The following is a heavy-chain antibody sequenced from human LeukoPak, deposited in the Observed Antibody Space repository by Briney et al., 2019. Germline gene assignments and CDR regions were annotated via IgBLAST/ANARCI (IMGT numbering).Heavy chain of an antibody. D-gene: IGHD5-18*01. CDR1: GFTFSSYG. Sequence: GGSLRLSCAAPGFTFSSYGMHWVRQAPGKGLEWVAFIRYDGSNKYYADSVKGRFTISRDNDKNTLYLQMNSLRAEDTAVYYCAKDRGGGVYSYGLNWFDPWGQGTLVTVSS. CDR3: AKDRGGGVYSYGLNWFDP. CDR2: IRYDGSNK. V-gene: IGHV3-30*02. J-gene: IGHJ5*02.